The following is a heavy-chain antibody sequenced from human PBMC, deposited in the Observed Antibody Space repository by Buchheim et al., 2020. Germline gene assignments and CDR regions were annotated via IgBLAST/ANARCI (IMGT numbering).Heavy chain of an antibody. CDR1: GFTFSSYG. D-gene: IGHD4-11*01. V-gene: IGHV3-33*01. Sequence: QVQLVESGGGVVQPGRSLRLSCAASGFTFSSYGMHWVRQAPGKGLEWVAVIWYDGSNKYYADSVKGRFTISRDNSKNTLYLQMNSLRAEDTAVYYCARRSVQYPRSDMDVWGQGTT. J-gene: IGHJ6*02. CDR3: ARRSVQYPRSDMDV. CDR2: IWYDGSNK.